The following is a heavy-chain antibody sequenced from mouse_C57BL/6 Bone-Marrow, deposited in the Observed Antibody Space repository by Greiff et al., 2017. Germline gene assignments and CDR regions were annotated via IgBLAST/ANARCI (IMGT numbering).Heavy chain of an antibody. J-gene: IGHJ3*01. Sequence: QVQLQQSGPGLVAPSQSLSITCTVSGFSLTSYGVDWVRQPPGQGLEWLGVIWGGGGTNYNSALMPSLGISTDNSKSQVVLKMNSLQSDDTAMYYCATHEGDYYSSGPFAYWGTGTLVTVSS. CDR1: GFSLTSYG. D-gene: IGHD1-1*01. CDR2: IWGGGGT. CDR3: ATHEGDYYSSGPFAY. V-gene: IGHV2-9*01.